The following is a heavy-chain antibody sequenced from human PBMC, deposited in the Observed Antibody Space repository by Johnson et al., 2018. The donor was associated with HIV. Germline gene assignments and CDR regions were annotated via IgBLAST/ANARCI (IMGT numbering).Heavy chain of an antibody. Sequence: QVQLVESGGGVVQPGGSLRLSCAASGFTFSSYGMHWVRQAPGKGLEWVAFTRYDGNDNYYADSVRGRFTSSRDKSTTTVSLQMNSLRADDTAVYYCARDSGTTRLSAFDIWGQGTMVTVSS. D-gene: IGHD1-7*01. CDR1: GFTFSSYG. V-gene: IGHV3-30*02. CDR3: ARDSGTTRLSAFDI. J-gene: IGHJ3*02. CDR2: TRYDGNDN.